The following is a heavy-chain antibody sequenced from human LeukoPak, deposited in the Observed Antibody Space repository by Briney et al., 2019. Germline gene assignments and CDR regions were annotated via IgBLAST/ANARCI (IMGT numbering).Heavy chain of an antibody. J-gene: IGHJ6*03. CDR3: ARAARGNIVVVPAAKDYYYYMDV. CDR2: MNPNSGNT. V-gene: IGHV1-8*01. Sequence: ASVKVSCKASGYTFTRDDINWVRRATGQGLEWMGWMNPNSGNTGYAQKFEGRVTMTRNTSTRTAYMELRSLISDDTAVYYCARAARGNIVVVPAAKDYYYYMDVWGKGTTVTVSS. CDR1: GYTFTRDD. D-gene: IGHD2-2*01.